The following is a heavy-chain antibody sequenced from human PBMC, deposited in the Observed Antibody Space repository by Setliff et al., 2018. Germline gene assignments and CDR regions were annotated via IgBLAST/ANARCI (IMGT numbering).Heavy chain of an antibody. CDR3: ARGTDYHGSGSYWAKDV. Sequence: ASVKVSCKASGYSFTGHYIQWVRQAPGQGLEWMGWINPRTGVTNPAQKFQGRIVMTRDTSITTVYMDLSRLKSDDTAVYYCARGTDYHGSGSYWAKDVWGKGTTVTVSS. V-gene: IGHV1-2*02. CDR1: GYSFTGHY. D-gene: IGHD3-10*01. CDR2: INPRTGVT. J-gene: IGHJ6*04.